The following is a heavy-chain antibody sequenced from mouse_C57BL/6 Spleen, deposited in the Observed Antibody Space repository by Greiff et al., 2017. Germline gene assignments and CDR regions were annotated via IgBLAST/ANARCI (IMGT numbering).Heavy chain of an antibody. V-gene: IGHV5-9-1*02. CDR2: ISSGGDYI. Sequence: EVMLVESGEGLVKPGGSLKLSCAASGFTFSSYAMSWVRQTPEKRLEWVAYISSGGDYIYYADTVKGRFTISRDNARNTLYLQMSSLKSEDTAMYYCTREGTTVVAYYAMDYWGQGTSVTVSS. CDR1: GFTFSSYA. J-gene: IGHJ4*01. CDR3: TREGTTVVAYYAMDY. D-gene: IGHD1-1*01.